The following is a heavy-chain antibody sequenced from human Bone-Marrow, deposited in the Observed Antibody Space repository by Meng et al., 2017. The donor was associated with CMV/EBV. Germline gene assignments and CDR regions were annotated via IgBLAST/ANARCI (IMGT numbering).Heavy chain of an antibody. Sequence: SVFTFNIFAMTWGRQAPGKGLEWVSTINIGGSDTYYADSVKGRFTISRDNSENTLYLQMNSLRAEDTAVYYCARGPAYCGGDCYSNWGQGTLVTVSS. CDR3: ARGPAYCGGDCYSN. J-gene: IGHJ4*02. CDR2: INIGGSDT. V-gene: IGHV3-23*01. D-gene: IGHD2-21*01. CDR1: VFTFNIFA.